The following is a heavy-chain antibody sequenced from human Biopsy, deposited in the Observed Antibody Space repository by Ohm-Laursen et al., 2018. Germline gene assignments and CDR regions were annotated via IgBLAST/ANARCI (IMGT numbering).Heavy chain of an antibody. V-gene: IGHV1-18*01. CDR2: ISSYNDNT. CDR1: GYIFTTSG. CDR3: AREEDNSGYDYYGMDV. Sequence: ASVKVSCKASGYIFTTSGISWVRQAPGQGLEWMGWISSYNDNTNYAKKFQDRVTMSADTSTATAYMELRSLRSDDTAVYFCAREEDNSGYDYYGMDVWGQGTRVTVSS. J-gene: IGHJ6*02. D-gene: IGHD3-22*01.